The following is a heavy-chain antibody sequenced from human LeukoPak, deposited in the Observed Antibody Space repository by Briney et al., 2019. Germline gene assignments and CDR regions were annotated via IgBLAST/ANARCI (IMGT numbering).Heavy chain of an antibody. Sequence: SETLSLTCTVSGGSISSSSYYWGWIRQPPGKGLEWIGSIYYSGSTYYNPSLKSRVTISVDTSKNQFSLKLSSVTAADTAVYYCASRALSPTALTKLSGHYFDYWGQGTLVTVSS. CDR1: GGSISSSSYY. J-gene: IGHJ4*02. CDR3: ASRALSPTALTKLSGHYFDY. D-gene: IGHD3-10*01. V-gene: IGHV4-39*01. CDR2: IYYSGST.